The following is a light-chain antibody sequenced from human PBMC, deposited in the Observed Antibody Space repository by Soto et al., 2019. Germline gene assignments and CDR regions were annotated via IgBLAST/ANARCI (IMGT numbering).Light chain of an antibody. Sequence: IVLTQSPGTLSLTPGERATLSCRASQSVSSSYLAWYQQKPGQAPRLLIYGASSRATGIPDRFSGSGFGTDFTLTISRLEPEDFAVYYCQQYGSSPTFGQGTKVDI. CDR1: QSVSSSY. V-gene: IGKV3-20*01. CDR2: GAS. J-gene: IGKJ1*01. CDR3: QQYGSSPT.